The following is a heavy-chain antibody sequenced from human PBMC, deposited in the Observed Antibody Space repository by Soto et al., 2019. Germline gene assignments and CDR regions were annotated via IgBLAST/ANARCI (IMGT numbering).Heavy chain of an antibody. Sequence: SETLSLTCAVYGGSFSGYYWSWIRQPPGKGLEWIGEINHSGSTNYNPSLKSRVTISVDTSKNQFSLKLSSVTAADTAVYYCARGSLSYDILTGFYYYYMDVWGKGTTVTVSS. D-gene: IGHD3-9*01. CDR2: INHSGST. CDR3: ARGSLSYDILTGFYYYYMDV. CDR1: GGSFSGYY. V-gene: IGHV4-34*01. J-gene: IGHJ6*03.